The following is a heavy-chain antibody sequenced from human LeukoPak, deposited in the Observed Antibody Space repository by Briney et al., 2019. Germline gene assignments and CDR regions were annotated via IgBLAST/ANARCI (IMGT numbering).Heavy chain of an antibody. Sequence: GGSLRLSCSASGFTFNTYTMNWVRQAPGKGLEWVSSISSGTSYIYYADSVKGRFTISRDNAKNSLYLQMNSLRAEDTAVYYCARDPTSSWETAFDIWGQGTMVTVSS. J-gene: IGHJ3*02. CDR2: ISSGTSYI. V-gene: IGHV3-21*01. D-gene: IGHD1-26*01. CDR1: GFTFNTYT. CDR3: ARDPTSSWETAFDI.